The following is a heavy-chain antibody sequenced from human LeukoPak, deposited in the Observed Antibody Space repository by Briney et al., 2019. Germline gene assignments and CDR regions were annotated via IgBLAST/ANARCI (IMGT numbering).Heavy chain of an antibody. CDR2: IYYSGST. J-gene: IGHJ4*02. CDR3: ARGAVAGYLNAPLDY. Sequence: SETLSLTCTVSGGSISSYYWSWIRQPPGKGLEWIGYIYYSGSTNYNPSLKSRVTISVDTSKNQFSLKLSSVTAADTAVYYCARGAVAGYLNAPLDYWGQGTLVTVSS. CDR1: GGSISSYY. V-gene: IGHV4-59*08. D-gene: IGHD6-13*01.